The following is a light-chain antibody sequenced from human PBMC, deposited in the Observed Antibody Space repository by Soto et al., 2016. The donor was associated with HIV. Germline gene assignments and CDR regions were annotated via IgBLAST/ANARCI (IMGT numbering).Light chain of an antibody. Sequence: DIQMTQSPSSLSASVGDTVTITCRASQDIDNYLAWFQQKPGKAPKSLIYGASTLQSGVSSKFSGSRSGTEFTLTISSLQPDDFATYYCQQYNSYSLTFGQGTKVEIK. CDR2: GAS. V-gene: IGKV1-16*02. CDR1: QDIDNY. J-gene: IGKJ1*01. CDR3: QQYNSYSLT.